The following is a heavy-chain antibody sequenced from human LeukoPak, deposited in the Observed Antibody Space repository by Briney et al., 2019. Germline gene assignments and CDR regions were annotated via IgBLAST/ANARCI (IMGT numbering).Heavy chain of an antibody. CDR1: GYTFTDYY. D-gene: IGHD1-7*01. Sequence: ASVKVSCKASGYTFTDYYMHWVRQAPGQGLEWMGWINPNSGGTNYAQKFQGRVTMTRDTSISTAYMELSRLRSDDTAVYYCARGAGLTILTGTTDYWGRGTLVTVSS. V-gene: IGHV1-2*02. CDR3: ARGAGLTILTGTTDY. CDR2: INPNSGGT. J-gene: IGHJ4*02.